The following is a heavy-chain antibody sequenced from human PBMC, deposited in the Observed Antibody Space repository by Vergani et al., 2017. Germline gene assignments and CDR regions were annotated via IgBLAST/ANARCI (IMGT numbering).Heavy chain of an antibody. J-gene: IGHJ6*02. V-gene: IGHV3-7*03. D-gene: IGHD2-15*01. CDR3: AKVQDPYYYYGMDV. CDR1: GFTFSNAW. CDR2: IKQDGSEK. Sequence: EVQLVESGGGLVKPGGSLRLSCAASGFTFSNAWMSWVRQAPGKGLEWVANIKQDGSEKYYVDSVKGRFTISRDNSKNTLYLQMNSLRAEDTAVYYCAKVQDPYYYYGMDVWGQGTTVTVSS.